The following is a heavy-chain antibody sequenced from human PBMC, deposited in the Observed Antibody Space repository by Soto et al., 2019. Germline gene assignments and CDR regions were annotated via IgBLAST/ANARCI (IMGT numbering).Heavy chain of an antibody. Sequence: ASVKVSCKASGYNFNGYYMHWVRQAPGQGLEWMGWINPNTGATNYAQKFQGRVTMTRDRSISTAYMELRRLTFDDTAVYYSARGDYQRLPNQGNHWGQGALVTVSS. CDR2: INPNTGAT. CDR1: GYNFNGYY. CDR3: ARGDYQRLPNQGNH. V-gene: IGHV1-2*02. J-gene: IGHJ5*02. D-gene: IGHD5-12*01.